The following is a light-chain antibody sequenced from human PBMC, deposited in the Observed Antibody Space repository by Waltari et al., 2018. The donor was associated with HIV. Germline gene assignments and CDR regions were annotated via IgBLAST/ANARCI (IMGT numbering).Light chain of an antibody. CDR2: LEGGGTY. J-gene: IGLJ1*01. CDR1: SRHRNYI. Sequence: QPVVTQSSSASASLGSSVKLTCTLSSRHRNYIIAWHQQQPGKAPRYLMKLEGGGTYNRGTVVPDRFSGSISGADRYLTFSNLQSEDEADYYCCSCPRSGIRYVFGTGTKVTVL. V-gene: IGLV4-60*03. CDR3: CSCPRSGIRYV.